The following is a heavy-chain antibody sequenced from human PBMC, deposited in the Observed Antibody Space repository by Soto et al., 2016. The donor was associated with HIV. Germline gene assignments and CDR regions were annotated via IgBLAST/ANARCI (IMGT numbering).Heavy chain of an antibody. Sequence: QVQLQQWGAGLLKPSETLSLTCAVYGGSFSGSYWSWIRQPPGKGLEWIGEINHSGSTNYNPSLKSRVTISVDTSKNQFSLKLNSVTAADTAVYYCATSPYYDILTGYQCLGYWGQGTLVHRLL. CDR1: GGSFSGSY. J-gene: IGHJ4*02. CDR2: INHSGST. CDR3: ATSPYYDILTGYQCLGY. V-gene: IGHV4-34*01. D-gene: IGHD3-9*01.